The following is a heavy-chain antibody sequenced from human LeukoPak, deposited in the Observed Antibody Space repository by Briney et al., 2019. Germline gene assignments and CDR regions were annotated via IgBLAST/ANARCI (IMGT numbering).Heavy chain of an antibody. D-gene: IGHD3-10*01. CDR1: GYSFTSYW. V-gene: IGHV5-51*01. Sequence: GESLKISCKCSGYSFTSYWIGWVRHVPGKGLEYMGIIYPGDSDTRYSPSFQGQVTISADKTISTAYLQWSSLKASDTAMYYCATLVGYGSFFDYWGQGTLVTVSS. CDR3: ATLVGYGSFFDY. CDR2: IYPGDSDT. J-gene: IGHJ4*02.